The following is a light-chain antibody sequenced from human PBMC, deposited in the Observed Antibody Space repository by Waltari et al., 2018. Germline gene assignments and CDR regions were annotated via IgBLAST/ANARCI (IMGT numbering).Light chain of an antibody. CDR3: QQYNSYSPVT. Sequence: DIQMTQSPSTLSASVGDRVTITCRASQSISSWLAWYQQKPGKAPKLLIHAASSLESGVPSRFSGSGSGTEFTLTISSLQPDDFATYYCQQYNSYSPVTFGQGTKLEIK. V-gene: IGKV1-5*01. J-gene: IGKJ2*01. CDR1: QSISSW. CDR2: AAS.